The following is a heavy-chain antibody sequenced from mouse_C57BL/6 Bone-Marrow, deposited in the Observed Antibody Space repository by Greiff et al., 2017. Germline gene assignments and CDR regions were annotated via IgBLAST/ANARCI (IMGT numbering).Heavy chain of an antibody. V-gene: IGHV1-81*01. D-gene: IGHD2-3*01. CDR1: GYTFTSYG. Sequence: QVQLQQSGAELARPGASVKLSCKASGYTFTSYGISWVKQRPGQGLEWIGEIYPRSGNTYYNEKFKGKATLTADKSSSTAYMELRSLTSEDSAVYFCARTGYYWDDIDYWGQGTTLTVSS. CDR2: IYPRSGNT. J-gene: IGHJ2*01. CDR3: ARTGYYWDDIDY.